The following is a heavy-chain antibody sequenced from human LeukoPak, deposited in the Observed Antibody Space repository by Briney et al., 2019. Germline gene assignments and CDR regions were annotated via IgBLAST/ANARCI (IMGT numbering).Heavy chain of an antibody. CDR3: AKGPQVGSGYHPDY. D-gene: IGHD3-22*01. CDR1: GFTISSYA. J-gene: IGHJ4*02. V-gene: IGHV3-23*01. CDR2: ISGSAT. Sequence: GGSLRLSCAASGFTISSYAMTWVRQAPGKGLEWVSLISGSATYYAYSMKGRSTIYRDNSKNTLYLEMKSLRVEDTALFYCAKGPQVGSGYHPDYWGQGTLVTVSS.